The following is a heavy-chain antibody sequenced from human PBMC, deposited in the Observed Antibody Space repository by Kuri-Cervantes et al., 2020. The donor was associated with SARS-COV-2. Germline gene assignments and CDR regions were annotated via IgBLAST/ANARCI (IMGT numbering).Heavy chain of an antibody. CDR2: IYYSGST. V-gene: IGHV4-59*08. Sequence: GSLRLSCTVSGGSISSYYWSWIRQPPGKGLEWIGYIYYSGSTNYNPSLKSRVTISVDTSKNQFSLKLSSVTAADTAVYYCARQGDRGYSYGEFDYWGQGTLVTVSS. CDR1: GGSISSYY. D-gene: IGHD5-18*01. CDR3: ARQGDRGYSYGEFDY. J-gene: IGHJ4*02.